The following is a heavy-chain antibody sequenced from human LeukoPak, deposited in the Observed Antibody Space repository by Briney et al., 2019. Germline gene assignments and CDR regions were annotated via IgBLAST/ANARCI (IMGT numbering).Heavy chain of an antibody. V-gene: IGHV4-34*01. J-gene: IGHJ2*01. D-gene: IGHD5-24*01. CDR3: ARRWLQLPDWYFDL. Sequence: PSETLSLTCAVYGGSFSGYYWSWIRQPPGKGLEWIGEINHSGSTNYNPSLKSRVTISVDTSKNQFSLKLSSVTAADTAVYYCARRWLQLPDWYFDLWGRGTLVTVSS. CDR2: INHSGST. CDR1: GGSFSGYY.